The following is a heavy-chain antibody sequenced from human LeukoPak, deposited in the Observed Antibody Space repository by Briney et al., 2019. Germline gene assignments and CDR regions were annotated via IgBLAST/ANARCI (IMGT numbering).Heavy chain of an antibody. CDR3: AKALVRGDLDY. Sequence: GGSLRLSCAASGFIFSNYGMSWVRQAPGKGLEWVSGFSGGGPTTYYSDSVKGRFTISRDNSKNTLYLQMNSLRVEDTAIYYCAKALVRGDLDYWGQGTLVSVSS. CDR1: GFIFSNYG. V-gene: IGHV3-23*01. J-gene: IGHJ4*02. CDR2: FSGGGPTT. D-gene: IGHD3-10*01.